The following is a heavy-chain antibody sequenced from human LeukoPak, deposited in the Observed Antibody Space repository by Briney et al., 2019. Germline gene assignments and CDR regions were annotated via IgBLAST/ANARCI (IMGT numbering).Heavy chain of an antibody. CDR3: ARDGSPGQLVLNAFDI. V-gene: IGHV3-21*01. D-gene: IGHD6-13*01. J-gene: IGHJ3*02. CDR2: ISSSSSYI. CDR1: GFTFSSYS. Sequence: GGSLRLSCAASGFTFSSYSMNWVRQAPGKGLEWVSSISSSSSYIYYADSVKGRFTISRDNAKNSLYLQMNSLRAEDTAVYYCARDGSPGQLVLNAFDIWGQGTMVTVSS.